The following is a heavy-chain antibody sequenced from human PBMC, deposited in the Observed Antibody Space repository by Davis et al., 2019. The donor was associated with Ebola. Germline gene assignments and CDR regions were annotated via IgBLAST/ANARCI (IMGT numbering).Heavy chain of an antibody. D-gene: IGHD5-12*01. J-gene: IGHJ4*02. CDR3: ARGWLRSKFDY. CDR1: GDSVSGNNGA. Sequence: HSQTLSLTCAISGDSVSGNNGAWNWIRQSPSRGLEWLGRTYYTSKWFNDYAVTIKSRIIINADTSKNQLSMQLNSVTPEDTAIYYCARGWLRSKFDYWGPGTLVSVSS. CDR2: TYYTSKWFN. V-gene: IGHV6-1*01.